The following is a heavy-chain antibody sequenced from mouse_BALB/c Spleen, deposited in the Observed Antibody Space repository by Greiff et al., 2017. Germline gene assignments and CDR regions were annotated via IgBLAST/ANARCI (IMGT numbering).Heavy chain of an antibody. Sequence: EVQLQQSGAELVKPGASVKLSCTASGFNIKDTYMHWVKQRPEQGLEWIGRIDPANGNTKYDPKFQGKATITADTSSNTAYLQLSSLTSEDTAVYYCARADDSYYPFAYWGQGTLVTVSA. CDR1: GFNIKDTY. J-gene: IGHJ3*01. CDR2: IDPANGNT. CDR3: ARADDSYYPFAY. D-gene: IGHD2-3*01. V-gene: IGHV14-3*02.